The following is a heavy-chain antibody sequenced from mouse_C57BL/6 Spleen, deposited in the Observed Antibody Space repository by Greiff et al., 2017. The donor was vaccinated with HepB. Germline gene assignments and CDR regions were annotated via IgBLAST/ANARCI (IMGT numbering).Heavy chain of an antibody. D-gene: IGHD3-2*02. Sequence: QVQLKESGPGLVQPSQSLSITCTVSGFSLTSYGVHWVRQSPGKGLEWLGVIWSGGSTDYNAAFISRLSISKDNSKSQVFFKMNSLQADDTAIYYCARNGGGSGYAAWFAYWGQGTLVTVSA. J-gene: IGHJ3*01. CDR1: GFSLTSYG. CDR3: ARNGGGSGYAAWFAY. V-gene: IGHV2-2*01. CDR2: IWSGGST.